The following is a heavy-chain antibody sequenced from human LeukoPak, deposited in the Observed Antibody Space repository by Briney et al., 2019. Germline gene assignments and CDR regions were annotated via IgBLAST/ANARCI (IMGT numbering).Heavy chain of an antibody. V-gene: IGHV4-4*07. D-gene: IGHD2-2*02. CDR3: ARDDVYCSSTSCYNNWFDP. CDR1: GGSISSYY. J-gene: IGHJ5*02. Sequence: SETLSLTCTVSGGSISSYYWSWIRQPAGKGLEWIGRIYTSGSTNYNPSLKSRVTMSVDTSKNQFSLKLCSVTAADTAVYYCARDDVYCSSTSCYNNWFDPWGQGTLVTVSS. CDR2: IYTSGST.